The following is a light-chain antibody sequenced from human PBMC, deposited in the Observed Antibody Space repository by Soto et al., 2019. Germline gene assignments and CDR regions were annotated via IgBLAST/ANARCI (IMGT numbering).Light chain of an antibody. V-gene: IGKV3-15*01. J-gene: IGKJ1*01. CDR3: PQYNNWWT. CDR2: GAS. Sequence: EIVMTQSQATLSVSPGERVTLSGRASQRVSSSLAWYQQKPGQAPRLLIYGASTRAIGIPGRFSGSGSETEFNLTISSLQSEDFAVSYCPQYNNWWTFGQGTKVETK. CDR1: QRVSSS.